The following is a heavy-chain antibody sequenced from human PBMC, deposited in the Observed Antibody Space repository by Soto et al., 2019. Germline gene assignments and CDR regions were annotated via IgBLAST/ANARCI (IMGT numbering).Heavy chain of an antibody. J-gene: IGHJ4*02. V-gene: IGHV2-5*01. D-gene: IGHD1-7*01. Sequence: QITLKESGPTLVKPTQTLTLTCTFSGFSLSTSGVGVGWIRQPPGKALEWLALIYWNDDKRYSPSLTSRLTITKDTSKNQVVLTMTNMDPVDTATYYCARHNWNYDLDYWGQGTLVTVSS. CDR3: ARHNWNYDLDY. CDR2: IYWNDDK. CDR1: GFSLSTSGVG.